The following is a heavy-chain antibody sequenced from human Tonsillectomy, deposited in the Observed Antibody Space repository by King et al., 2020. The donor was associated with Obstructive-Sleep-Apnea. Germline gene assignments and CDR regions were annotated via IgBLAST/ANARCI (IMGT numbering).Heavy chain of an antibody. CDR2: ISSNGGST. CDR1: GFTFITHA. D-gene: IGHD2-21*02. V-gene: IGHV3-64*01. CDR3: ARGIVVVTAILGYYFDY. Sequence: VQLVESGGGLVQPGGSLRLSCAASGFTFITHAMHWGRQAPGKGLEYVSAISSNGGSTYYANSGKGRFTISRDNSKNTLYLQMGSLRAEDMAVYYCARGIVVVTAILGYYFDYWGQGTLVTVSS. J-gene: IGHJ4*02.